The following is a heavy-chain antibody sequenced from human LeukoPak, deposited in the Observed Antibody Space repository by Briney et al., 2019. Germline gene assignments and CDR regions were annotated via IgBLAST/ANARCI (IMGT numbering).Heavy chain of an antibody. CDR3: TSGIAVAARFDF. CDR2: ISYDGSNK. D-gene: IGHD6-19*01. V-gene: IGHV3-30*03. J-gene: IGHJ4*02. CDR1: GFAFSSYG. Sequence: GGSLRLSCAASGFAFSSYGMHWVRQAPGKGLEWVAVISYDGSNKYYADSVKGRFTISRDNSKNTLYLQMNSLRAEDTAVYYCTSGIAVAARFDFWGQGTLVIVSS.